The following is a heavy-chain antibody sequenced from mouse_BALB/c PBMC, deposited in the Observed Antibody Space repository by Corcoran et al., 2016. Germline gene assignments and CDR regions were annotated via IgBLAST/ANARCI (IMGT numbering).Heavy chain of an antibody. J-gene: IGHJ4*01. V-gene: IGHV9-3-1*01. CDR3: AREPRAMDY. CDR1: GYTFTNYG. CDR2: INTYTGEP. Sequence: QIQLVQSGPELKKPGETVKISCKASGYTFTNYGMNWVKQAPGKGLQWMGWINTYTGEPTYADDFKGRFAFSLETSTTTAYLQINKLKNEDTATYFCAREPRAMDYWGQGTSVTVSS.